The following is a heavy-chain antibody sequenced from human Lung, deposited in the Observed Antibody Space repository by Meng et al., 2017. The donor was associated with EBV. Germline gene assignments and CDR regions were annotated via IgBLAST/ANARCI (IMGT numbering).Heavy chain of an antibody. CDR2: IIAGNDNT. D-gene: IGHD2-2*01. Sequence: VKNAGVSVNVSIEASRYPLNRYYLHWVRQAPGQMLESMGCIIAGNDNTKYSEKFQSRVTISRGTVASTSYMELSSLRSEDTAVYYCARTGCSSSSCYDYWGQGTLVTVSS. CDR1: RYPLNRYY. CDR3: ARTGCSSSSCYDY. J-gene: IGHJ4*02. V-gene: IGHV1-3*01.